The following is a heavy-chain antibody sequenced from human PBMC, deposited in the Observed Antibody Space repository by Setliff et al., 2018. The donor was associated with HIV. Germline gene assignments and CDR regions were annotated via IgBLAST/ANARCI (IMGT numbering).Heavy chain of an antibody. CDR2: IYYSGST. Sequence: SETLSLTCTVSGGSISTSNWWGWIRQTPGKGLEWIGYIYYSGSTNYNPSLKSRVTMSLDTSKNQFSLKLSSVTAADTAVYYCARSRTNWFDPWGQGTLVTVSS. CDR3: ARSRTNWFDP. V-gene: IGHV4-28*01. J-gene: IGHJ5*02. CDR1: GGSISTSNW.